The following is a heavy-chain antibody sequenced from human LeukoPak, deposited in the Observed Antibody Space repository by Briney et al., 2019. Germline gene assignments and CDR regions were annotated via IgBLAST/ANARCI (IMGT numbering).Heavy chain of an antibody. CDR2: IQFSGST. J-gene: IGHJ4*02. CDR1: GGSISSGDYY. D-gene: IGHD6-13*01. Sequence: SETLSLTCTVSGGSISSGDYYWSWIRQPPGKGLEWIGYIQFSGSTNNNPSLKSRVTISVDTSKNQFFLNLRSVTAADTAVYYCARAYSIAAVFDFWGQGTLVTVSS. V-gene: IGHV4-61*08. CDR3: ARAYSIAAVFDF.